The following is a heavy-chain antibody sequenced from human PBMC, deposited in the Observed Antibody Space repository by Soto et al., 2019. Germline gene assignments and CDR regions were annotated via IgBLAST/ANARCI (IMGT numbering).Heavy chain of an antibody. CDR1: GFTFSSYD. V-gene: IGHV3-13*01. CDR3: AREGINNYNEYYFDS. J-gene: IGHJ4*02. CDR2: IGTAGDT. Sequence: PGGSLRLSCAASGFTFSSYDMHWVRQATGKGLEWVSAIGTAGDTYYPGSVKGRFTISRENAKNSLYLQMNSLRAGDTAVYYCAREGINNYNEYYFDSWGQGTVVTV. D-gene: IGHD4-4*01.